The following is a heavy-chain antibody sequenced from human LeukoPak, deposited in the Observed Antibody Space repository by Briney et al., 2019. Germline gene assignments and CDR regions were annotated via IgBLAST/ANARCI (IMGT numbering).Heavy chain of an antibody. CDR3: ARAPDYVWGSYGREAFDI. J-gene: IGHJ6*04. Sequence: SETLSLTCTVSGYSISNGYYWGWIRQPPGKGLEWIGSIYHSGSTYYNPSLKSRVTISVDTSKNQFSLKLSSVTAADTAVYYCARAPDYVWGSYGREAFDIWGKGTAVTISS. CDR2: IYHSGST. CDR1: GYSISNGYY. D-gene: IGHD3-16*01. V-gene: IGHV4-38-2*02.